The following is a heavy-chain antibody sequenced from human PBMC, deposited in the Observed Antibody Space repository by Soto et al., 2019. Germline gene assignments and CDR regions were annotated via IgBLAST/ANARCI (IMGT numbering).Heavy chain of an antibody. J-gene: IGHJ4*02. Sequence: SETLSLTCTVSGGSISSYYWSWIRQPPGKGLEWIGYIYASGSTNYNPSLKSRITISVDTSKNQFSLKLSSVTAADTAVYYCARAGQGDSSGYYHFDYWGQGTLVTVSS. CDR3: ARAGQGDSSGYYHFDY. CDR1: GGSISSYY. D-gene: IGHD3-22*01. V-gene: IGHV4-59*01. CDR2: IYASGST.